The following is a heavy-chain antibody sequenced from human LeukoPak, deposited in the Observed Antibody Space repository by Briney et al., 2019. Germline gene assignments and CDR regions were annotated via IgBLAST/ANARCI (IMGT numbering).Heavy chain of an antibody. CDR1: GFTFGTFA. V-gene: IGHV3-23*01. Sequence: GGSLRLSCAASGFTFGTFAMTWVRQAPGMGLEWVSAVSGNGVYKFYADSVKGRFTISRDNSNNTLFLQMNSLRAEDTARYFCAKTDYRGNGSPTHFDFWGQGTLVTVSS. CDR3: AKTDYRGNGSPTHFDF. J-gene: IGHJ4*02. D-gene: IGHD4-11*01. CDR2: VSGNGVYK.